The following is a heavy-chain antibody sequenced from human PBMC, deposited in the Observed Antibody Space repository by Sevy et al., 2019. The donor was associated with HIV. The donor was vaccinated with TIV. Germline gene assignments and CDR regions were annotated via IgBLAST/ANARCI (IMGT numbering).Heavy chain of an antibody. D-gene: IGHD3-10*02. CDR2: IYYSGST. Sequence: SETLSLTCTVSGGSISSSSYYWGWIRQPPGKGLEWIGSIYYSGSTYYNPSLKSRVTISVDTSKNQFSLKLSSVTAAETAVYYCARHPVRRTFFPLGEYYFDYWGQGTLVTVSS. J-gene: IGHJ4*02. CDR1: GGSISSSSYY. CDR3: ARHPVRRTFFPLGEYYFDY. V-gene: IGHV4-39*01.